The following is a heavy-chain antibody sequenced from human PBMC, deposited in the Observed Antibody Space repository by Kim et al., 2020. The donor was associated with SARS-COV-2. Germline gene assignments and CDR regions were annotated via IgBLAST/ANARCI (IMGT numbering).Heavy chain of an antibody. Sequence: GGSLRLSCAASGFTFTCCAMTWVRQAPGRWPEGVSSISHDGTSSHYAGSVKGRFLISRDDSKNTLYLRLNNLRAEDTALYSCAKDLWNYSAMDVWGQGTTVTVSS. D-gene: IGHD2-21*01. CDR2: ISHDGTSS. CDR3: AKDLWNYSAMDV. J-gene: IGHJ6*02. CDR1: GFTFTCCA. V-gene: IGHV3-23*01.